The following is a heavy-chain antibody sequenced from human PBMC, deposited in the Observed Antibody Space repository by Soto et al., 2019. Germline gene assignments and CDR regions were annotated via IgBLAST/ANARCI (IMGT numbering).Heavy chain of an antibody. CDR2: ISYDGSNK. CDR3: AKDRLGVTPYYYYGMDV. V-gene: IGHV3-30*18. J-gene: IGHJ6*02. D-gene: IGHD2-21*02. CDR1: GFTFSSYG. Sequence: QVQLVESGGGVVQPGRSLRLSCAASGFTFSSYGMHWVRQAPGKGLEWVAVISYDGSNKYYADSVKGRFTISRDNSKNTLYLQMNSLRAEDTAVYYCAKDRLGVTPYYYYGMDVWGQGTTVTVSS.